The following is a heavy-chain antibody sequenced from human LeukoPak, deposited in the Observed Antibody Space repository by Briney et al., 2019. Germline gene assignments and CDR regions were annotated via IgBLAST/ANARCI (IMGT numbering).Heavy chain of an antibody. D-gene: IGHD2-8*02. J-gene: IGHJ5*02. V-gene: IGHV3-74*01. CDR1: GFTFSSYW. CDR3: ARPTSSYWVFWFDP. CDR2: INSDGSST. Sequence: GGSLRLSCAASGFTFSSYWMHWVRQAPGKGLVWVSRINSDGSSTSYADSVKGRFTISRDDAKNTLYLQMNSLRAEDTAVYYCARPTSSYWVFWFDPWGQGTLVTVSS.